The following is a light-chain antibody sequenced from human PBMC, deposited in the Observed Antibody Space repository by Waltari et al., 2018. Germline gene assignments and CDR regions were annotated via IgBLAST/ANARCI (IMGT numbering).Light chain of an antibody. V-gene: IGLV2-23*01. CDR3: CSYAGSSTWA. CDR2: QRS. Sequence: QSALTQPASVAGSPGQAITISCSGTTSTIGSYSLVSWYQQHPGKAPRLNICQRSARASAISIRFSGSTSANTASSRISGRQTEAEAAHYCCSYAGSSTWAFGGGP. CDR1: TSTIGSYSL. J-gene: IGLJ3*02.